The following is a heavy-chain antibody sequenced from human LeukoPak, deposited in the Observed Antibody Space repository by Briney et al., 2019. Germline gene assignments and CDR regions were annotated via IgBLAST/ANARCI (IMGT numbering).Heavy chain of an antibody. D-gene: IGHD3-3*01. CDR2: IIPIFGTA. CDR1: GGTFSSYA. J-gene: IGHJ6*03. Sequence: ASVKVSCKASGGTFSSYAISWVRQAPGQGLEWMGGIIPIFGTANYAQKFQGRVTITADESTSTAYMELSSLRSEDTAVYYCARVTRRYYDFWSGYYYYYYMDVWGKGTTVTVSS. CDR3: ARVTRRYYDFWSGYYYYYYMDV. V-gene: IGHV1-69*13.